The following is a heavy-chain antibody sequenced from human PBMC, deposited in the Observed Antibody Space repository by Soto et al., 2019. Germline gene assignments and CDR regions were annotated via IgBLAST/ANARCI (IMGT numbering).Heavy chain of an antibody. CDR1: GGSISSYY. Sequence: PSETLSLTCTVSGGSISSYYWSWIRQPPGKGLEWIGYIYYSGSTNYNPSLKSRVTISVDTSKNQFSLKLSSVTAADTAVYYCARDRYSGYDVPTWGQGTLVTVSS. J-gene: IGHJ4*02. CDR2: IYYSGST. D-gene: IGHD5-12*01. CDR3: ARDRYSGYDVPT. V-gene: IGHV4-59*01.